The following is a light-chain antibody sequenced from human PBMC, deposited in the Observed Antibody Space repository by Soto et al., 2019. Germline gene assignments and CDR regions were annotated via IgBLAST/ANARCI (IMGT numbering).Light chain of an antibody. Sequence: QSALTQPPSVSGAPGQRVTISCTGSSSNIGAGYDVHWYQQLPGTAPKLLIYGNSNRPSGVPDRFSGSKSVTSASLAITGLQAEDEAYYYCQSYDSSLSGYVFGTGTKLTVL. CDR2: GNS. J-gene: IGLJ1*01. V-gene: IGLV1-40*01. CDR3: QSYDSSLSGYV. CDR1: SSNIGAGYD.